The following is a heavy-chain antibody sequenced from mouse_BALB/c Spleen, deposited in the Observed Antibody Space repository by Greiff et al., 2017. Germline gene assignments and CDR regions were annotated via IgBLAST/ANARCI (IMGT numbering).Heavy chain of an antibody. CDR3: ARSDGYDGYYFDY. Sequence: VKLQESGAELARPGASVKLSCKASGYTFTSYWMQWVKQRPGQGLEWIGAIYPGDGDTRYTQKFKGKATLTADKSSSTAYMQLSSLASEDSAVYYCARSDGYDGYYFDYWGQGTTLTVSS. J-gene: IGHJ2*01. V-gene: IGHV1-87*01. CDR1: GYTFTSYW. D-gene: IGHD2-2*01. CDR2: IYPGDGDT.